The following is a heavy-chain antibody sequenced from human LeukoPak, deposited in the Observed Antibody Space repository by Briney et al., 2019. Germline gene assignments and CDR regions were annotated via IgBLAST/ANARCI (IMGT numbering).Heavy chain of an antibody. CDR1: GGSFSGYY. V-gene: IGHV4-34*01. Sequence: LSETLSLTCAVYGGSFSGYYWSWIRQPPGKGLEWIGEINHSGSTNYNPSLKSQVTISVDTSKNQFSLKLSSVTAADTAVYYCAMVRGVIISDWGQGTLVTVSS. CDR2: INHSGST. CDR3: AMVRGVIISD. D-gene: IGHD3-10*01. J-gene: IGHJ4*02.